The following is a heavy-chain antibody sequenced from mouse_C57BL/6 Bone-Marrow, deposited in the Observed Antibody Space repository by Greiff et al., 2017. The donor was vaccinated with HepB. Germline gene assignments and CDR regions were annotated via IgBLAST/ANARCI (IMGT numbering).Heavy chain of an antibody. CDR3: TTSRYGNFFFDY. CDR2: IDPENGDT. J-gene: IGHJ2*01. Sequence: LVESGAELVRPGASVKLSCTASGFNIKDDYMHWVKQRPEQGLEWIGWIDPENGDTEYASKFQGKATITADTSSNTAYLQLSSLTSEDTAVYYCTTSRYGNFFFDYWGQGTTLTVTS. D-gene: IGHD2-1*01. V-gene: IGHV14-4*01. CDR1: GFNIKDDY.